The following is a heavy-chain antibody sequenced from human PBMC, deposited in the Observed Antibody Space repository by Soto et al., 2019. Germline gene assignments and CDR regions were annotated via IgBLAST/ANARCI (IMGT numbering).Heavy chain of an antibody. CDR1: GFTFSSYA. CDR3: AKEWGVGAVTTSYYGMDV. J-gene: IGHJ6*02. V-gene: IGHV3-23*01. D-gene: IGHD4-17*01. CDR2: ISGSGGST. Sequence: EVQLLESGGGLVQPGGSLRLSCAASGFTFSSYAMSWVRQAPGKGLEWVSTISGSGGSTYFADSVKGRFTISRDNSKNTLYLQMNSLITEDTAAYFCAKEWGVGAVTTSYYGMDVWGQGTTVTVSS.